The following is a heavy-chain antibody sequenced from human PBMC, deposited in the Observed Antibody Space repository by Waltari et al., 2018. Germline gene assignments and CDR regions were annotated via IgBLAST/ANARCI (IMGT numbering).Heavy chain of an antibody. Sequence: EVQVVEAGGDLVQRGGSISRSCVASGVTFSHYWTHWVRHVPGKGRGWVSRIEGDGYGITYSDSVQGRFTISRDNTKNTVYLQLNSLRVEDTAVYYCARKGGRGYTYGPFYFDYWGRGTLVTVSS. J-gene: IGHJ4*02. CDR1: GVTFSHYW. CDR3: ARKGGRGYTYGPFYFDY. V-gene: IGHV3-74*03. CDR2: IEGDGYGI. D-gene: IGHD5-18*01.